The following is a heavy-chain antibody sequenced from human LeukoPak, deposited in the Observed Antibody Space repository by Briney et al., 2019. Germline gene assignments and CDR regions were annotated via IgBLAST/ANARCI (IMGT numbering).Heavy chain of an antibody. J-gene: IGHJ4*02. Sequence: GGSLRLSCAASGFTFSGSAMHWVRQASGKGLEWVGRIRSKANSYATAYAASVKGRFTISRDDSKNTAYLQMNSLKTEDTAVYYCTREVGATPAFDYWGQGTLVTVSS. V-gene: IGHV3-73*01. CDR1: GFTFSGSA. D-gene: IGHD1-26*01. CDR2: IRSKANSYAT. CDR3: TREVGATPAFDY.